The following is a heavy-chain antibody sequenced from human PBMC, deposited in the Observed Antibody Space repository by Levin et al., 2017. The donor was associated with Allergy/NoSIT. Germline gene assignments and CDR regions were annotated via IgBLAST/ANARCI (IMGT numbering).Heavy chain of an antibody. CDR2: ISSSGSTI. CDR3: ARRTTVTFLYYYGMDV. D-gene: IGHD4-17*01. J-gene: IGHJ6*02. CDR1: GFTFSSYE. Sequence: GESLKISCAASGFTFSSYEMNWVRQAPGKGLEWVSYISSSGSTIYYADSVKGRFTISRDNAKNSLYLQMNSLRAEDTAVYYCARRTTVTFLYYYGMDVWGQGTTVTVSS. V-gene: IGHV3-48*03.